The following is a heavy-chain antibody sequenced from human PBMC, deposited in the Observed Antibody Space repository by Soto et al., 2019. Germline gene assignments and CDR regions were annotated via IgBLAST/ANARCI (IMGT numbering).Heavy chain of an antibody. D-gene: IGHD3-10*01. CDR2: ISYDGSNK. CDR1: GFTFSSYG. Sequence: LRLSCAASGFTFSSYGMHWVRHAPGKGLEWVAVISYDGSNKYYADSVKGRFTISRDNSKNTLYLQMNSLRAEDTAVYYCARDSGWPILNFDNWGQGTPVTVSS. CDR3: ARDSGWPILNFDN. J-gene: IGHJ4*02. V-gene: IGHV3-30*03.